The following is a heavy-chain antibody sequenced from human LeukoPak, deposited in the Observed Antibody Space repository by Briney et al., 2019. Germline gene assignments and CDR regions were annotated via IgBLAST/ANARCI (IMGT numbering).Heavy chain of an antibody. V-gene: IGHV4-59*08. CDR3: ARRSNYPPYYYYGMDV. CDR1: GGSISSYY. D-gene: IGHD4-11*01. CDR2: IYYSGST. Sequence: TPSETLSLTCTVSGGSISSYYWSWIRQPPGKGLEWIGYIYYSGSTNYNPSLKSRVTISVDTSKNQFSLKLSSVTAADTAVYYCARRSNYPPYYYYGMDVWGQGTTVTVSS. J-gene: IGHJ6*02.